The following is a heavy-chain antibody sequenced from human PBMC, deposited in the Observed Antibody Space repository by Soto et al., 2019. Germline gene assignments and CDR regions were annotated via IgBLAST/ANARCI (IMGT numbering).Heavy chain of an antibody. V-gene: IGHV1-69*12. J-gene: IGHJ5*02. CDR1: GGTFSSYA. CDR3: ARTYCISTSCYVGWFDP. Sequence: QVQLVQSGAEVKKPGSSVKVSCKASGGTFSSYAISWVRQAPGQGLEWMGGIIPIFGTANYAQKFQGRVTITADESTSTAYMELSSLRSEDTAVYYCARTYCISTSCYVGWFDPWGQGTLVTVSS. CDR2: IIPIFGTA. D-gene: IGHD2-2*01.